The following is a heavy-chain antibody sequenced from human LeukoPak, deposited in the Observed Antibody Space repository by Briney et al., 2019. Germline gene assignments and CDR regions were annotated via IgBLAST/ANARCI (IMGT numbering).Heavy chain of an antibody. V-gene: IGHV3-49*04. Sequence: GGSLGLSCTSSGFTFGDYAMSWVRQAPGKGLEWVSFIRSKAYGGTTEYAASVKGRSTISRDDSKSIAYLQMNSLKTEDTAVYYCTRVSLVAASVFFDYWGQGSLVTVSS. D-gene: IGHD2-15*01. J-gene: IGHJ4*02. CDR3: TRVSLVAASVFFDY. CDR2: IRSKAYGGTT. CDR1: GFTFGDYA.